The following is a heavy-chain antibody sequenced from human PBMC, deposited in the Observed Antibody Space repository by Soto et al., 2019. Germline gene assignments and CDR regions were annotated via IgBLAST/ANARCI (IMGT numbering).Heavy chain of an antibody. J-gene: IGHJ5*02. D-gene: IGHD6-19*01. CDR2: IIPILGIA. V-gene: IGHV1-69*08. CDR3: ARDPGDSSGWLYNWFDP. Sequence: QVQLVQSGAEVKKPGSSVKVSCKASGGTFSSYTISWVRQAPGQGLEWMGRIIPILGIANYAQKFQGRVTIPADKSTSTAYMKLSSLRSEDTAVYYCARDPGDSSGWLYNWFDPLGQGTLVTFSS. CDR1: GGTFSSYT.